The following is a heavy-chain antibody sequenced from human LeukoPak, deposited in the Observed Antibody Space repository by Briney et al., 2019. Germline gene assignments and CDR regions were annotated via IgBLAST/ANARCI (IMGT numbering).Heavy chain of an antibody. V-gene: IGHV1-2*02. CDR1: GYTFIGYY. Sequence: GASVKVSCKASGYTFIGYYIHWVRQVPGQGLEWMGWINPNSGGTNYAQKFQGRVTMTRDTSISTAYMELSRLRSDDTAVYYCATGAHYHDSSEGYDYWGQGTLVTVSS. CDR3: ATGAHYHDSSEGYDY. D-gene: IGHD3-22*01. CDR2: INPNSGGT. J-gene: IGHJ4*02.